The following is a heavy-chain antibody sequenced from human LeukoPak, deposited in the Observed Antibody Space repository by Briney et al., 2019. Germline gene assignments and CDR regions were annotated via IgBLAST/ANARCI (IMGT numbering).Heavy chain of an antibody. Sequence: GESLKISCKASGYSFTTYWIAWVRQMPGKGLEWMGIIYPGDADTRYSPSFQGQVTISADKSITTAYLQWSSLKASDTAMYYCARGGRGTYYGRGNFDYWGQRTLVTVSS. CDR1: GYSFTTYW. V-gene: IGHV5-51*01. D-gene: IGHD1-26*01. CDR2: IYPGDADT. CDR3: ARGGRGTYYGRGNFDY. J-gene: IGHJ4*02.